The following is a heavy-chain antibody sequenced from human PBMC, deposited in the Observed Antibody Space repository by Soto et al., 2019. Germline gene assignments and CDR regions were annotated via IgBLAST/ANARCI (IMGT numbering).Heavy chain of an antibody. D-gene: IGHD2-15*01. J-gene: IGHJ4*02. CDR1: GGSVSSGSYH. CDR3: ARGRGYCSGGSCYSSSLDY. V-gene: IGHV4-61*01. CDR2: IYYSGST. Sequence: SETLSLTCTVSGGSVSSGSYHWSWIRQPPGKGLEWIGYIYYSGSTNYNPSLKSRVTISVDTSKNQFSLKLSSVTAADTAVYYCARGRGYCSGGSCYSSSLDYWGQGTLVTVSS.